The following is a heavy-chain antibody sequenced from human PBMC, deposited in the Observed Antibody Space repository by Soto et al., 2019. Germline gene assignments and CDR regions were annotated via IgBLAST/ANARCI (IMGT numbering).Heavy chain of an antibody. CDR2: IYYTGTT. Sequence: QLQLQESGPGLVKPSETLSLTCTVSGGSISSNKYHWGWIRQAPGKGLEWIGTIYYTGTTYYNPSLKSRVPISGAAAQNHFSLTLSAVTAADTAVYYCARRGSSINWFDPWGQGTLVTVSS. CDR3: ARRGSSINWFDP. J-gene: IGHJ5*02. V-gene: IGHV4-39*02. CDR1: GGSISSNKYH. D-gene: IGHD6-13*01.